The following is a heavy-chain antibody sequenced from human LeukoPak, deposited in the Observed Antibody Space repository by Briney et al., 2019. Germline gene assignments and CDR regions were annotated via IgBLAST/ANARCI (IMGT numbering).Heavy chain of an antibody. CDR3: AKAPVTSCRGAFCYPFDY. CDR2: INPSGDPT. J-gene: IGHJ4*02. D-gene: IGHD2-15*01. Sequence: ASVKVSCKASGYTFTSYYMHWVRQAPGQGLEWVGIINPSGDPTTYAQKFQGRVTMTSDMSTSTVYMELRSLRSDDAAVYYCAKAPVTSCRGAFCYPFDYWGQGTLVTVSS. V-gene: IGHV1-46*01. CDR1: GYTFTSYY.